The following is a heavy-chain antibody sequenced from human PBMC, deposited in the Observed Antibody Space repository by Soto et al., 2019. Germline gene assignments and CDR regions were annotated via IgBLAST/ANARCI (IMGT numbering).Heavy chain of an antibody. CDR2: IYDRWST. CDR3: ARKQAGYFYGIAY. CDR1: GGSITSGGYY. V-gene: IGHV4-31*03. J-gene: IGHJ4*02. D-gene: IGHD3-10*01. Sequence: SETLSLTCTVSGGSITSGGYYWRWSRQHPGKGLEWRGYIYDRWSTFYNPSLKSRITLSVDTSKNQFSLKLSSVTVADTAVYFCARKQAGYFYGIAYWGQGTLVTVSS.